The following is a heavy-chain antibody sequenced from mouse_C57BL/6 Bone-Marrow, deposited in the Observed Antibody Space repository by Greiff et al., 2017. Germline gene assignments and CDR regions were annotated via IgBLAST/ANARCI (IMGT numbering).Heavy chain of an antibody. CDR2: IYPGSGNT. J-gene: IGHJ2*01. CDR3: ARCGNGSSYDY. D-gene: IGHD1-1*01. V-gene: IGHV1-76*01. CDR1: GYTFTDYY. Sequence: VHLVESGAELVRPGASVKLSCKASGYTFTDYYINWVKQRPGQGLEWIARIYPGSGNTYYNEKFKGKATLTAEKSSSTAYMQLSSLTSEDSAVYFCARCGNGSSYDYWGQGTTLTVSS.